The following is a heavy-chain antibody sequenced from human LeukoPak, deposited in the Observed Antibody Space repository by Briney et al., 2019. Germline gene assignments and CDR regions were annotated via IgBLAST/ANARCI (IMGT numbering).Heavy chain of an antibody. Sequence: ASGTVSFKVSGYTLTELSMHWVRQAPGQGLEWMGGFDPEDGETIYAQKFQGRVTMTEDTSTDTAYMELSSLRSEHTAVYYGATAEYCSSNSCYDAFYIWGQGTMVTVSS. D-gene: IGHD2-2*01. J-gene: IGHJ3*02. CDR3: ATAEYCSSNSCYDAFYI. V-gene: IGHV1-24*01. CDR2: FDPEDGET. CDR1: GYTLTELS.